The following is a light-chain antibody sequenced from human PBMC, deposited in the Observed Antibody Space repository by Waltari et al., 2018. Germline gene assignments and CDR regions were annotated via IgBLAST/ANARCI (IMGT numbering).Light chain of an antibody. V-gene: IGKV3-15*01. CDR2: GAS. Sequence: EIVMTQSPATLSVSPGERATLSCRASQSVSSKLAWYQQRPGQAPRLLIYGASTRATGIPARFTGSGSGTECTLTISSLQSEDFAVYFCQHYNNLPLTFGGGTKVEI. J-gene: IGKJ4*01. CDR1: QSVSSK. CDR3: QHYNNLPLT.